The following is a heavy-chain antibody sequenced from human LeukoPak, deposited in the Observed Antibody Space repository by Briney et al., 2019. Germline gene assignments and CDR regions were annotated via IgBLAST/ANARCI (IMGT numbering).Heavy chain of an antibody. V-gene: IGHV4-4*07. Sequence: SETLSLTCTVSGVSISSYYWSWIRQPAGKGLEWIGRIYTSGSTNYNPSLPSRVTMSVDTSKNQFSLQLSSVTPADTAVYYCSRDGGYYYYYMDVWGKGTTVTVSS. CDR3: SRDGGYYYYYMDV. CDR2: IYTSGST. D-gene: IGHD3-3*01. CDR1: GVSISSYY. J-gene: IGHJ6*03.